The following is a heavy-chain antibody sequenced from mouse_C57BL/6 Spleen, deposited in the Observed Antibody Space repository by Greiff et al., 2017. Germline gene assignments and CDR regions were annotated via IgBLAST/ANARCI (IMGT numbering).Heavy chain of an antibody. V-gene: IGHV1-42*01. CDR3: ARTLDGYYAMDY. CDR2: INPSTGGT. J-gene: IGHJ4*01. Sequence: VQLQQSGPELVKPGASVKISCKASGYSFTGYYMNWVKQSPETSLEWIGEINPSTGGTTYNQKFKAKATLTVDKSSSTAYMQRKRLSSVDSAGYYSARTLDGYYAMDYRGQGTSGTGSS. CDR1: GYSFTGYY. D-gene: IGHD2-3*01.